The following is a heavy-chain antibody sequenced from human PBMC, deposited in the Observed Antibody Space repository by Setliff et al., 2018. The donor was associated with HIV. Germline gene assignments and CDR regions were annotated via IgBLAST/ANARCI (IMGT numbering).Heavy chain of an antibody. CDR1: GGSFSDYY. J-gene: IGHJ6*03. D-gene: IGHD6-13*01. V-gene: IGHV4-34*01. CDR2: IYHSGST. Sequence: PSETLSLTCAVYGGSFSDYYWGWMRQPPGKGLEWIGTIYHSGSTYYNPSLKSRVTLSIHTSKIQFSLRLTSVTAADTAVYYCARLRQQPYYYMDVWGKGTTVTVSS. CDR3: ARLRQQPYYYMDV.